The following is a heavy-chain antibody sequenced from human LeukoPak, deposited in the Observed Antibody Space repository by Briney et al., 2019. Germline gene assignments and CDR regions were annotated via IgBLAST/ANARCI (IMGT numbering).Heavy chain of an antibody. CDR1: GFTFDDYA. V-gene: IGHV3-9*01. CDR3: AKDRGYDFWSGPSGMGWFDP. Sequence: PGGSLRLSCAASGFTFDDYAMHWVRQAPGKGLEWVSGISWNSGSIGYADSVKGRFTISRDNAKNSLYLQMNSLRAEDTALYYCAKDRGYDFWSGPSGMGWFDPWGQGTLVTVSS. D-gene: IGHD3-3*01. J-gene: IGHJ5*02. CDR2: ISWNSGSI.